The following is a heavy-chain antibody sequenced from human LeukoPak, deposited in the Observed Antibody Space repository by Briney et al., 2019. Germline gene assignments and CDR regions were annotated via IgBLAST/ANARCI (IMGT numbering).Heavy chain of an antibody. CDR3: ARLDCTNGVCLYGNNWFDP. J-gene: IGHJ5*02. CDR1: GGSISSYY. V-gene: IGHV4-59*08. D-gene: IGHD2-8*01. Sequence: SETLSLTCTVSGGSISSYYWSWIRQPPGKGLEGIGYIYYSGSTNYNPSLKSRVTISVDTSKNQFSLKLSSVTAADTAVYYCARLDCTNGVCLYGNNWFDPWGQGTLVTVSS. CDR2: IYYSGST.